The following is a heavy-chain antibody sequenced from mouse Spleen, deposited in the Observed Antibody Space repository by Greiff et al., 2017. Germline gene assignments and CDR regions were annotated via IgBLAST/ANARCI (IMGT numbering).Heavy chain of an antibody. V-gene: IGHV1-82*01. CDR1: GYAFSSSW. Sequence: QVQLKESGPELVKPGASVKISCKASGYAFSSSWMNWVKQRPGKGLEWIGRIYPGDGDTNYNGKFKGKATLTADKSSSTAYMQLSSLTSEDSAVYFCAKLGTGGFAYWGQGTLVTVSA. CDR3: AKLGTGGFAY. D-gene: IGHD3-1*01. CDR2: IYPGDGDT. J-gene: IGHJ3*01.